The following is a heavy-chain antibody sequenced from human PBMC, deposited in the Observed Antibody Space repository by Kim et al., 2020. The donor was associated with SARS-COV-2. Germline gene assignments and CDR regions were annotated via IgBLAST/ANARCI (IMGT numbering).Heavy chain of an antibody. Sequence: GGSLRLSCAASGFTFSSYSMNWVRQAPGKGLEWVSSISSSSSYIYYADSVKGRFTISRDNAKNSLYLQMNSLRAEDTAVYYCARDLTPMVRGVIIPFYGMDVWGQGTTVTVSS. CDR2: ISSSSSYI. CDR3: ARDLTPMVRGVIIPFYGMDV. CDR1: GFTFSSYS. J-gene: IGHJ6*02. D-gene: IGHD3-10*01. V-gene: IGHV3-21*01.